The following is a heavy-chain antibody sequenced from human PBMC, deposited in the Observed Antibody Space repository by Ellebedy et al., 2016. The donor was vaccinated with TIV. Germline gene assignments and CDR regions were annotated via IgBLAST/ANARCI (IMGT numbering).Heavy chain of an antibody. D-gene: IGHD6-19*01. CDR1: GFTFSSYG. V-gene: IGHV3-33*01. CDR3: ARERIAVAGCFDY. J-gene: IGHJ4*02. Sequence: GGSLRLSCAASGFTFSSYGMHWVRQAPGKGLEWVAVIWYDGSNKYYADSVKGRFTISRDNSKNTLYLQMNSLRAEDTAVYYCARERIAVAGCFDYWGQGTLVTVSS. CDR2: IWYDGSNK.